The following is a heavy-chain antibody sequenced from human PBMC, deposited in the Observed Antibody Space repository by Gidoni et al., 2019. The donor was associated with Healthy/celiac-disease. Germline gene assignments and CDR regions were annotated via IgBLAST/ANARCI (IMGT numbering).Heavy chain of an antibody. D-gene: IGHD6-13*01. CDR1: GFTFSSYA. V-gene: IGHV3-64D*06. Sequence: EVQLVESGGGLVQPGGSLRPSCSASGFTFSSYAMHWVRQAPGKGLGYVSAISSNGGSTYYADSVKGRFTISRDNSKTTLYLQMSSLRAEDTAVYYCVKGARAYSSIWGPDYWGQGTLVTVSS. CDR3: VKGARAYSSIWGPDY. CDR2: ISSNGGST. J-gene: IGHJ4*02.